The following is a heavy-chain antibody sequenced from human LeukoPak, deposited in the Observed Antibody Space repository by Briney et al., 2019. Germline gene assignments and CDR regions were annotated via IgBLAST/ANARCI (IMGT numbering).Heavy chain of an antibody. V-gene: IGHV1-2*02. CDR3: ARVVIAATGPGYFDY. D-gene: IGHD6-13*01. J-gene: IGHJ4*02. CDR2: INPNSGGT. CDR1: GYTFTGYY. Sequence: SVTVSCKAFGYTFTGYYMHWVRQAPGQGLEWLGWINPNSGGTNYAKKFQGRGTMTRETTINSACMELSRLKSGDTAFYYCARVVIAATGPGYFDYWGQGTLVTVSS.